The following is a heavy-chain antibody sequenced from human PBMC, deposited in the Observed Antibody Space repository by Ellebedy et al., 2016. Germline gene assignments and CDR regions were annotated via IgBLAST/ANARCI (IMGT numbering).Heavy chain of an antibody. J-gene: IGHJ5*02. CDR3: ARDYDSSGYYTSGFGP. CDR2: IYYSGST. Sequence: SETLSLTXTVSGGSISSGGYYWSWIRQHPGKGLEWIGYIYYSGSTDYKSSLKSRVTISLDTSKNQFSLELRSVTAADTAVYYCARDYDSSGYYTSGFGPWGQGTLVTVSS. V-gene: IGHV4-31*03. D-gene: IGHD3-22*01. CDR1: GGSISSGGYY.